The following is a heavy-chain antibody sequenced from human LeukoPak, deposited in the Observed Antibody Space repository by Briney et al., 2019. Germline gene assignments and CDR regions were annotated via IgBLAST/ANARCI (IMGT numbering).Heavy chain of an antibody. CDR2: IYYSGST. D-gene: IGHD3-10*01. CDR3: ARGISGSGSYYKPGIFDY. Sequence: SETLSLTCTVSGGSISSYYWSWIRQPPGKGLEWIGYIYYSGSTNYNPSLKSRVTISVDTSKNQFSLKLSSVTAADTAVYYCARGISGSGSYYKPGIFDYRGQGTLVTVSS. CDR1: GGSISSYY. V-gene: IGHV4-59*01. J-gene: IGHJ4*02.